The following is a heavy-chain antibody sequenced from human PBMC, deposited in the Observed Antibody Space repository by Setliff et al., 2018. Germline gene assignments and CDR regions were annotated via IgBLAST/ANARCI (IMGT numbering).Heavy chain of an antibody. CDR2: SRDKASSYTT. Sequence: LSLSCVASGFTFSDHYMDWVRQAPGQGLEWVARSRDKASSYTTEYAASVKGRFTIARDNSKNSVYLQMNSLKTEDAAVYYCVRTVVPGYYFDSWGQGTLVTVSS. J-gene: IGHJ4*02. V-gene: IGHV3-72*01. CDR3: VRTVVPGYYFDS. D-gene: IGHD3-10*01. CDR1: GFTFSDHY.